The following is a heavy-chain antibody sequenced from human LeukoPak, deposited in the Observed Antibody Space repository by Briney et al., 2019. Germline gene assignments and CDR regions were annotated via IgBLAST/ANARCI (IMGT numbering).Heavy chain of an antibody. CDR3: ARVVDRRGYSYAIDY. J-gene: IGHJ4*02. Sequence: ASVKVSCKASGYTFTTYPINWVRQAPGQGLEWMGWISAYNGNTNYAQKLQGRVTMTTDTSTSTAYMELRSLRSDDTAVYYCARVVDRRGYSYAIDYWGQGTLVTVSS. CDR1: GYTFTTYP. CDR2: ISAYNGNT. V-gene: IGHV1-18*01. D-gene: IGHD5-18*01.